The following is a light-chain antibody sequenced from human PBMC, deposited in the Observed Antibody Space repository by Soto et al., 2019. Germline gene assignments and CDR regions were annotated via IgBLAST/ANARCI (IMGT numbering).Light chain of an antibody. Sequence: QSALTQPASVSGSPGQSITISCTGTSSDVGGYNYISWYQQHPGKAPKLMIYDVSNRPSGVSSRFSGSKSGNPASLTISGLQAEDEADYYCSSYTSSSTRVFGTGTKLTVL. CDR2: DVS. J-gene: IGLJ1*01. CDR1: SSDVGGYNY. CDR3: SSYTSSSTRV. V-gene: IGLV2-14*01.